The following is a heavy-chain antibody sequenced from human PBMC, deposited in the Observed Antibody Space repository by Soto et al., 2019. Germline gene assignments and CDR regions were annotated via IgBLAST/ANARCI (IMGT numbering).Heavy chain of an antibody. CDR1: EFTFYTYA. CDR3: AKDTPVVMFLFDS. D-gene: IGHD2-21*01. Sequence: PGGSLRLSCTASEFTFYTYAMTWVRQAPGKGLEWVSSITDTGVSTYYADSVKGRFTISRDNSRNTLYLQMNSLTTDDTAVYYCAKDTPVVMFLFDSWGRGTLGTVS. V-gene: IGHV3-23*01. CDR2: ITDTGVST. J-gene: IGHJ4*02.